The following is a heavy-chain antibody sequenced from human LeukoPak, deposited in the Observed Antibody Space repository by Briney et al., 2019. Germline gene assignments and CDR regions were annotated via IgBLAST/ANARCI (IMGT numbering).Heavy chain of an antibody. D-gene: IGHD3-10*01. CDR2: ISSSSSTI. CDR3: ARGIFGYYGSGPDY. J-gene: IGHJ4*02. CDR1: GFTFSSYS. V-gene: IGHV3-48*01. Sequence: PGGSLRLSRAASGFTFSSYSMNWVRQAPGKGLEWVSYISSSSSTIYYADSVKGRFTISRDNAKNSLYLQMNSLRAEDTAVYYCARGIFGYYGSGPDYWGQGTLVTVSS.